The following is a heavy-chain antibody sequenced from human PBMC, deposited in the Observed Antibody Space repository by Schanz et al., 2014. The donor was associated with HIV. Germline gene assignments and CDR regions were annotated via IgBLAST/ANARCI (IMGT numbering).Heavy chain of an antibody. J-gene: IGHJ6*02. CDR2: MNPSTGNS. Sequence: QVQLVQSGAAVKKPGASVKVSCKASGYTFTGYYMHWVRQATGQGLEWMGWMNPSTGNSGYAQMFQVRVTMTRDTSISTAYLEVDSLKSEDTAVYYCARGPKWEGLMDVWGQGTTVIVSS. D-gene: IGHD1-26*01. CDR3: ARGPKWEGLMDV. CDR1: GYTFTGYY. V-gene: IGHV1-8*02.